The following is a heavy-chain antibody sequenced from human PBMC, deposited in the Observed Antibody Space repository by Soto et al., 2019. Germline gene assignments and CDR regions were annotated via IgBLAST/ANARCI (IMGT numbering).Heavy chain of an antibody. J-gene: IGHJ4*02. CDR1: GYSFTSYW. D-gene: IGHD3-16*02. V-gene: IGHV5-51*01. CDR2: IYPGDSDT. Sequence: ESLKISCKGSGYSFTSYWIGWGRQMPGKGLDWMGIIYPGDSDTRYSPSFQGQVTISADKSISTAYLQWSSLKASDTAMYYCARRSMITFGGVIGHFAYWGQGTLVTVSS. CDR3: ARRSMITFGGVIGHFAY.